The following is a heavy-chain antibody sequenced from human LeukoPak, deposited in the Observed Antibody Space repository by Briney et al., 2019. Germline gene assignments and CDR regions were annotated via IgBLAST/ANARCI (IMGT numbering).Heavy chain of an antibody. D-gene: IGHD5-18*01. CDR1: GFTFSSYS. V-gene: IGHV3-48*01. J-gene: IGHJ4*02. Sequence: GGSLRLSCAASGFTFSSYSMNWVLQAPGKGLEWISYISSSSSTIYYADSVKGRFTISRDNAKNSLYLQMNSLRAEDTAVYYCAKGSGWIQLWLWERDYFDYWGQGTLVTVSS. CDR2: ISSSSSTI. CDR3: AKGSGWIQLWLWERDYFDY.